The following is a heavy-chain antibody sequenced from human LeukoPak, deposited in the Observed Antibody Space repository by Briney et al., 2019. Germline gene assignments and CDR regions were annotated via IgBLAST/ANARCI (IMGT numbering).Heavy chain of an antibody. J-gene: IGHJ5*02. CDR3: ARGDLSYCGGDCFAPLDP. D-gene: IGHD2-21*02. V-gene: IGHV1-2*02. CDR1: GYTFTGYY. CDR2: INPNSGGT. Sequence: ASVKVSCKASGYTFTGYYMHWVRQAPGQGLEWMGWINPNSGGTNYAQKFQGRVTMTRDTSTSTVYMELSSLRSEDTAVYYCARGDLSYCGGDCFAPLDPWGQGTLVTVSS.